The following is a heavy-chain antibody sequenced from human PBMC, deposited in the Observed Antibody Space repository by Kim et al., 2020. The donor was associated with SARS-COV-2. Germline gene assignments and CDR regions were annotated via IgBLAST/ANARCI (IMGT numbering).Heavy chain of an antibody. Sequence: SETLSLTCTVSGGSISSSSYYWGWIRQPPGKGLEWIGSIYYSGSTYYNPSLKSRVTISVDTSKNQFSLKLSSVTAADTAVYYCARDQSPGYDFWSGYLGMDVWGQGTTVTVSS. CDR2: IYYSGST. CDR1: GGSISSSSYY. V-gene: IGHV4-39*07. D-gene: IGHD3-3*01. J-gene: IGHJ6*02. CDR3: ARDQSPGYDFWSGYLGMDV.